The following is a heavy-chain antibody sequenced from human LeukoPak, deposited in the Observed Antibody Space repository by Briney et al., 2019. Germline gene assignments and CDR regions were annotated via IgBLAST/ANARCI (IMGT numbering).Heavy chain of an antibody. CDR1: GSILSNFW. D-gene: IGHD3-10*01. Sequence: RESLTLSCPVSGSILSNFWTTWVRPPPAGGMEWVAKIQKSGSETYYVDSRKGRLSISTDNATNSLYLQSNSLRAKDTDVDYWARVRGDYYIDVWGKGTTVTVSS. V-gene: IGHV3-7*01. CDR3: ARVRGDYYIDV. CDR2: IQKSGSET. J-gene: IGHJ6*03.